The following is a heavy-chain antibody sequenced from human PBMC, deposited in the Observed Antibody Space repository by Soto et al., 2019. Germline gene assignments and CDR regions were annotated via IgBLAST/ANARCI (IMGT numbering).Heavy chain of an antibody. CDR1: GGTFSSYA. V-gene: IGHV1-69*12. Sequence: QVQLVQSGAEVKKPGSSVKVSCKASGGTFSSYAISWVRQAPGQGLEWMGGIIPIFGTANYAQKFQGRVTITGDEPTSPAYMELRGRGSEDTAVSSCARSVAVAGPLDYWGQGTLVTVSS. CDR2: IIPIFGTA. J-gene: IGHJ4*02. CDR3: ARSVAVAGPLDY. D-gene: IGHD6-19*01.